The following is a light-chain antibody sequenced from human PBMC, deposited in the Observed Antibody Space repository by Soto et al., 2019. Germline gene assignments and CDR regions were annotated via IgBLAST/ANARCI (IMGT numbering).Light chain of an antibody. CDR2: WAS. Sequence: DLVLTPSPDSLAVSLGESSTINCKSSQSVLYSSNNKNYLAWYQQKPGQPPKLLIYWASTRESGVPDRFSGSGSGTDFTLTISSLQPEDFATYYCLQDYNYPWTFGQGTKVDIK. V-gene: IGKV4-1*01. CDR3: LQDYNYPWT. CDR1: QSVLYSSNNKNY. J-gene: IGKJ1*01.